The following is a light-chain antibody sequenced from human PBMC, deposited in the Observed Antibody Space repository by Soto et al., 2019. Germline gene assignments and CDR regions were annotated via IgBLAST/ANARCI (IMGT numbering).Light chain of an antibody. CDR1: QTISSS. CDR3: QQSYSTPWT. V-gene: IGKV1-39*01. J-gene: IGKJ1*01. CDR2: TAY. Sequence: DIQMTQSPSSLSASVGDRVTITCRASQTISSSLNWYQQRPGKAPKLLIYTAYSLQGGVPSRFSGSGSGTDFTLTISNLQPEDFATYYCQQSYSTPWTFGQGTKVEIK.